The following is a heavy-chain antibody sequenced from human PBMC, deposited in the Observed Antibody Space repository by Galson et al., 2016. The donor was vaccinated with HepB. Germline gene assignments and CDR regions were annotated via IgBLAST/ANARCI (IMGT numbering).Heavy chain of an antibody. Sequence: CAISGDSVSSNSAAWTWIWQSPSRGLEWLGRTYYRSKWYNGYAVSVKSRITINPDTSKNQFSLQLNSVTPEDTAVYYCARSSGWGFDYWGQGTLVSVSS. CDR1: GDSVSSNSAA. CDR3: ARSSGWGFDY. J-gene: IGHJ4*02. CDR2: TYYRSKWYN. D-gene: IGHD6-19*01. V-gene: IGHV6-1*01.